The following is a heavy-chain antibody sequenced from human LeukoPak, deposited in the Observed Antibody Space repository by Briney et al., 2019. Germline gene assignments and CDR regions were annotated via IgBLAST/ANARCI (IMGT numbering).Heavy chain of an antibody. V-gene: IGHV1-69*13. J-gene: IGHJ6*03. CDR1: GGTFNSYA. CDR2: FIPIFGTA. CDR3: ARSPPGLISMDV. Sequence: SVKVSCKASGGTFNSYAISWVRQAPGQGFEWMGGFIPIFGTANYAQKFQGRVMITADESTSTAYMDLNSLRSEDTAVYYCARSPPGLISMDVWGKGTTVSVSS. D-gene: IGHD2-8*01.